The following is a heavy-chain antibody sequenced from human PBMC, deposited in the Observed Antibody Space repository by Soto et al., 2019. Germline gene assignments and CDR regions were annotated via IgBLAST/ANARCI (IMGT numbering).Heavy chain of an antibody. CDR2: SRNKAKSYTT. Sequence: PGGSLRLSCVASGFTFSDHYMDWVRQAPGKGLEWVGRSRNKAKSYTTEYAASVKGRFTILRDDSKNSLYLQMNSLTTEDTAVYYCAIAGASYYSYYYMDVWGRGTTVTVSS. CDR3: AIAGASYYSYYYMDV. V-gene: IGHV3-72*01. CDR1: GFTFSDHY. J-gene: IGHJ6*03.